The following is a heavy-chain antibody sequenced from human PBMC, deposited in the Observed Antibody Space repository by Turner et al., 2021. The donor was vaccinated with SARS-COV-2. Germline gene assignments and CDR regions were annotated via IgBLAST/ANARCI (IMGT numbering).Heavy chain of an antibody. J-gene: IGHJ3*02. CDR3: ARARWHYYDSSGYYPDAFDI. CDR1: GFTFSTYS. V-gene: IGHV3-21*01. D-gene: IGHD3-22*01. CDR2: ISSSSSYI. Sequence: EVQLVESGGALVQPGGSLRLSCAASGFTFSTYSMNWVRQAPGKGLEWVSSISSSSSYIYYADSVKGRFTISRDNAKNSLYLQMNSLRAEDTAVYYCARARWHYYDSSGYYPDAFDIWGQGTMVTVSS.